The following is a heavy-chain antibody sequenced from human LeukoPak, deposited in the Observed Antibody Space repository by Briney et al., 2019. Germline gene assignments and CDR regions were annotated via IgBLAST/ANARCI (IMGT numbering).Heavy chain of an antibody. Sequence: SQTLSLTCTVSGGSISSGGYYWSWIRQHPGKGLEWIGYIYYSGSTYYNPSLKSRVTISVDTSKNQFSLKLSSVTAADTGVYYCARETGASGYSDYWGQGTLVTVSS. CDR3: ARETGASGYSDY. J-gene: IGHJ4*02. D-gene: IGHD3-10*01. CDR2: IYYSGST. CDR1: GGSISSGGYY. V-gene: IGHV4-31*03.